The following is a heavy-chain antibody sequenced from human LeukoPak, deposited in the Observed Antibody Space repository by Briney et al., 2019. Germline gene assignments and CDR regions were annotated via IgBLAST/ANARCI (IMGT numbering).Heavy chain of an antibody. D-gene: IGHD1-26*01. CDR1: GFSFSDYY. V-gene: IGHV3-11*03. CDR2: ISSSGSHT. J-gene: IGHJ4*02. Sequence: GGSLRLSCVASGFSFSDYYMSWIRQAPGKGVEWVSYISSSGSHTNYADSVTGRFTISRNNAKKSLHLQMNSLRAEDTAVYYCARHPDGSLSLDYWGQGTLVTVSS. CDR3: ARHPDGSLSLDY.